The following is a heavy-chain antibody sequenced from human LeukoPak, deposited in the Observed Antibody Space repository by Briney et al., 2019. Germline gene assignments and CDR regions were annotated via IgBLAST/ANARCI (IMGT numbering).Heavy chain of an antibody. J-gene: IGHJ3*02. D-gene: IGHD1-26*01. CDR2: ISSSSSYI. CDR3: ARGGSYLSAFDI. V-gene: IGHV3-21*04. Sequence: GGSLRLSCAASGFTFSSYRMNWVRQAPGRGLEWVSSISSSSSYIYYADSVKGRFTISRDNAKNSQYLQMNSLRAEDTAVYYCARGGSYLSAFDIWGQGTMVTVSS. CDR1: GFTFSSYR.